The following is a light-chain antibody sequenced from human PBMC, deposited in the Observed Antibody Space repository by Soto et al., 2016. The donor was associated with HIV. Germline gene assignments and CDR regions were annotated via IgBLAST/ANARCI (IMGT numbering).Light chain of an antibody. CDR3: QHYNSYPRA. V-gene: IGKV1-8*01. CDR2: AAS. CDR1: QGISSY. J-gene: IGKJ1*01. Sequence: AIRMAQSPSSLSASTGDRVTITCRASQGISSYLAWYQQKPGKAPKLLIYAASTLQSGVPSRFSGSGSGTDFTLTISCLQSEDFATYYCQHYNSYPRAFGQGTKVEI.